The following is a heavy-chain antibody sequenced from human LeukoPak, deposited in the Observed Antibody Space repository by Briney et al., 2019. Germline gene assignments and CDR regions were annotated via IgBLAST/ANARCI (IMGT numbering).Heavy chain of an antibody. J-gene: IGHJ2*01. V-gene: IGHV1-2*06. D-gene: IGHD1/OR15-1a*01. CDR1: GYTFTGYY. CDR2: INPNSGGT. CDR3: ARVWNKRGYWYFDR. Sequence: ASVKVSCKASGYTFTGYYMHWVRQAPGQGLEWMGRINPNSGGTNYAQKFQGRVTMTRDTSISTAYMELSRLRSDDTAVYYCARVWNKRGYWYFDRWGRGTLVTVSS.